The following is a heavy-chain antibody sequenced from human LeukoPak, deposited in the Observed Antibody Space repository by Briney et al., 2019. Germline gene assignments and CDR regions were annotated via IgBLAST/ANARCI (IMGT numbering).Heavy chain of an antibody. J-gene: IGHJ4*02. D-gene: IGHD2-15*01. CDR1: GFTFSSYA. CDR3: AKARYCSGGSCLVRPLEYYFDY. CDR2: ISGSGGST. Sequence: QPGGSLRLSCAASGFTFSSYAMSWVRQAPGKGLEWVSAISGSGGSTYYADSVKGRFTISRDNSKNTLYLQMNSLRAEDTAVYYCAKARYCSGGSCLVRPLEYYFDYWGQGTLVTVSS. V-gene: IGHV3-23*01.